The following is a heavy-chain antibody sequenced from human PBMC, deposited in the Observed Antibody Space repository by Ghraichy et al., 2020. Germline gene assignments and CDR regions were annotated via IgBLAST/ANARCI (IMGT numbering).Heavy chain of an antibody. J-gene: IGHJ6*02. CDR1: GFTFSSYA. CDR3: AKDLAVAGTDYYYGMDV. Sequence: GESLNISCAASGFTFSSYAMSWVRQAPGKGLEWVSAISGSGGSTYYADSVKGRFTISRDNSKNTLYLQMNSLRAEDTAVYYCAKDLAVAGTDYYYGMDVWGQGTTVTVSS. CDR2: ISGSGGST. V-gene: IGHV3-23*01. D-gene: IGHD6-19*01.